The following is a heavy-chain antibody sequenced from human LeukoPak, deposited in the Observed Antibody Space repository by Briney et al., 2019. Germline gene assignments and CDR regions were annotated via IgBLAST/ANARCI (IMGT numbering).Heavy chain of an antibody. D-gene: IGHD5-18*01. J-gene: IGHJ4*02. Sequence: GGSLRLSCAASGFTFSSYSMNWVRQAPGKGLEWGGRIKSKADSGTTDYAAPVEGRFTISRDDSKNTLYLQMNSLKTEDTAVYYCARDPGYTYGFFDYWGQGTLVTVSS. CDR3: ARDPGYTYGFFDY. CDR1: GFTFSSYS. V-gene: IGHV3-15*01. CDR2: IKSKADSGTT.